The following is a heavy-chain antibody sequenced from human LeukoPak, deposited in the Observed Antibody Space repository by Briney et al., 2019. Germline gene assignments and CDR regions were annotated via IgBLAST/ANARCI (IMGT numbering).Heavy chain of an antibody. V-gene: IGHV4-59*01. Sequence: SETLSLTCTVSGGSISSYYWSWIRQPPGKGLEWIGYIYYSGSTNYNPSLKSRVTISVDTSKNQFSLKLSSVTAADTAVYYCARVGRITVTTGWYFDLWGRGTLVTVSS. CDR1: GGSISSYY. J-gene: IGHJ2*01. D-gene: IGHD4-17*01. CDR2: IYYSGST. CDR3: ARVGRITVTTGWYFDL.